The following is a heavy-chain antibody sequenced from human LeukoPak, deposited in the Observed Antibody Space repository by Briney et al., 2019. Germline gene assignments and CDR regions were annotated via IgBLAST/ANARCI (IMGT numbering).Heavy chain of an antibody. Sequence: GGSLRLSCAASGFTFSSYAMSWVRPAPGKGLEWVSAISGSGGSTYYADSVKGRFTISRDNSKNTLYLQMNSLRAEDTAVYYCAKGKTGIAAAGTNYWGQGTLVTASS. CDR2: ISGSGGST. D-gene: IGHD6-13*01. CDR3: AKGKTGIAAAGTNY. J-gene: IGHJ4*02. V-gene: IGHV3-23*01. CDR1: GFTFSSYA.